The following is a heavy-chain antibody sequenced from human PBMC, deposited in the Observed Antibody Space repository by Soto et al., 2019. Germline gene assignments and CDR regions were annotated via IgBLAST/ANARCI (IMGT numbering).Heavy chain of an antibody. CDR2: ITTGGETT. Sequence: PGGSLRLSCVASGFIFTDYSMTWIRQAPGKGLEWVSYITTGGETTLYADSLRGRFTISRDNAKNSLYLQMNSLRAEDTAVYYCAIPSGLTVTGPDYWGQGT. CDR3: AIPSGLTVTGPDY. V-gene: IGHV3-11*01. J-gene: IGHJ4*02. CDR1: GFIFTDYS. D-gene: IGHD6-19*01.